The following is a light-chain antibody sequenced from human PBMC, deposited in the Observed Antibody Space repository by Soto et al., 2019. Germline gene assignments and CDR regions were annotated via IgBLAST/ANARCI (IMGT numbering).Light chain of an antibody. CDR3: QQRTNWPFT. Sequence: EVLLTQSPATLSFSPGERAPLSRRASQSVSSYLAWYQQRPGQAPRLRIYDASNRATGIPARFSGSGSGTDFTLTISSLEPEDFAVYYCQQRTNWPFTFGGGTKVDI. CDR1: QSVSSY. V-gene: IGKV3-11*01. J-gene: IGKJ4*01. CDR2: DAS.